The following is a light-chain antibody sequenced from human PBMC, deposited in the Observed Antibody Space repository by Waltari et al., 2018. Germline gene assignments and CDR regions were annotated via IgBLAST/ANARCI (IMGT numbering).Light chain of an antibody. Sequence: QSVLTQPPSASGTPGQRATSSCSGSCYNFGSNTVNWRQQPPGTAPKLLIYSNNQRPSGVPDRFSGSKTGTSASLAISGLQSEDEADYYCAAWDDSLNGSVVFGGGTKLTVL. V-gene: IGLV1-44*01. J-gene: IGLJ2*01. CDR3: AAWDDSLNGSVV. CDR1: CYNFGSNT. CDR2: SNN.